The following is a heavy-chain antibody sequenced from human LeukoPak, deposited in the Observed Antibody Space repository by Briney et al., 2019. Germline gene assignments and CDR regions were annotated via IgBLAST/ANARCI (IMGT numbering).Heavy chain of an antibody. CDR3: AREETARYFDY. CDR2: ISSSSGLI. CDR1: GFSLSDYS. J-gene: IGHJ4*02. Sequence: GGSLRLSCAASGFSLSDYSMTWIRQAPGKGLEWISSISSSSGLITYADSLRGRFTISRDNAKNSLYLHINTLRDEYTAVYYCAREETARYFDYWGQGTLVTVSS. D-gene: IGHD2-21*02. V-gene: IGHV3-11*06.